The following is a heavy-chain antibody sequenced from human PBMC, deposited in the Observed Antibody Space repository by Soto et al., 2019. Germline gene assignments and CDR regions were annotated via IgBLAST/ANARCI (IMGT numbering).Heavy chain of an antibody. CDR2: ISFDGSKT. V-gene: IGHV3-30-3*01. CDR3: AREGGNGYSYGYSFDY. J-gene: IGHJ4*02. D-gene: IGHD5-18*01. Sequence: GGSLRLSCAASGFIFSNYAMHWVRQAPGKGLEWVTIISFDGSKTHYADSVRGRFTISRDNSNNTLSLQMSNLRPEDTVLYYCAREGGNGYSYGYSFDYWGQGTQVTVSS. CDR1: GFIFSNYA.